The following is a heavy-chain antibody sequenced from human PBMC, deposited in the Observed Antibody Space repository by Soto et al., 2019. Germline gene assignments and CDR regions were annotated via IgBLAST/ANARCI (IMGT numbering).Heavy chain of an antibody. CDR1: GGSISSGDYY. Sequence: SETLSLTCTVSGGSISSGDYYWSWIRQPPGKGLEWIGYIYCSGSTYYNPSLKSRVTISVYTFKNQFSLKLSSVTAADTAVYYCARYLYCSSTRCYISGHSYYYGMDVWGEGTTVTVSS. V-gene: IGHV4-30-4*01. J-gene: IGHJ6*04. D-gene: IGHD2-2*02. CDR2: IYCSGST. CDR3: ARYLYCSSTRCYISGHSYYYGMDV.